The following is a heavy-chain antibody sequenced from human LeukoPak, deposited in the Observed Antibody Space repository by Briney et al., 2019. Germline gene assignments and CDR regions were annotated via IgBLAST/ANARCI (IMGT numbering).Heavy chain of an antibody. CDR1: GGSISSYY. V-gene: IGHV4-59*01. J-gene: IGHJ5*02. D-gene: IGHD3-10*01. CDR3: ATLVGYNWFDP. CDR2: IYYSGST. Sequence: SETLSLTCTVSGGSISSYYWSWIRQPPGKGLEWIGYIYYSGSTNYNPALKSRVTISVDTSNEQFSLKLSSVTAADTAVYYCATLVGYNWFDPWGQGTLVTVSS.